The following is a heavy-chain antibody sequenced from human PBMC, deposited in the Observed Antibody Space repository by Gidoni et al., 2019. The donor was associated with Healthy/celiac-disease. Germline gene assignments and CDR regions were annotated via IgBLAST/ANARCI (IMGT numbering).Heavy chain of an antibody. CDR2: IRGSGGST. CDR3: AKDRLRDYFDY. J-gene: IGHJ4*02. CDR1: GVTFSSDA. V-gene: IGHV3-23*04. Sequence: EVPLVESGGGLVQPVGSLSLSCAASGVTFSSDAMRWVRQAPGKGLEWVSAIRGSGGSTYYADSVKGRFTISRDNSKNTLYLQMNSLRAEDTAVDDCAKDRLRDYFDYWGQGTLATVSS.